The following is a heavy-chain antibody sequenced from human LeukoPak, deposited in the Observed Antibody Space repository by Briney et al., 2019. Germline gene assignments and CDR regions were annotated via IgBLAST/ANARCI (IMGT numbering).Heavy chain of an antibody. J-gene: IGHJ4*02. V-gene: IGHV3-53*01. Sequence: PGGSLRLSCAASGFTVSSNYMSWVRQAPGKGLEWVSVIYSGGSTYYADSVKGRFTISRDNSKNTLYLQMNSLRAEDTAVYCCARSGSSGLFDYWGQGTLVTVSS. CDR1: GFTVSSNY. D-gene: IGHD3-22*01. CDR3: ARSGSSGLFDY. CDR2: IYSGGST.